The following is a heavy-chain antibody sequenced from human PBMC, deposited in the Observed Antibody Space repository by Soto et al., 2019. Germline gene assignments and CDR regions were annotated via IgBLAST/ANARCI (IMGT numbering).Heavy chain of an antibody. D-gene: IGHD3-22*01. CDR3: AREGHDSSGYYPLVGMDV. CDR1: GGTFSSYA. Sequence: ASVKVSCKASGGTFSSYAISCVRQAPGQGLEWMGGIIPIFGTANYAQKFQGRVTITADKSTSTAYMELSSLRSEDTAVYYCAREGHDSSGYYPLVGMDVWGQGTTVTVSS. CDR2: IIPIFGTA. V-gene: IGHV1-69*06. J-gene: IGHJ6*02.